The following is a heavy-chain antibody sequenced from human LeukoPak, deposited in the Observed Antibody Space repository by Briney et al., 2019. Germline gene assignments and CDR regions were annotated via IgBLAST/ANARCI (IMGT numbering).Heavy chain of an antibody. J-gene: IGHJ4*02. CDR1: GGSFSGYY. CDR3: ARMSRLATVTTPRWYFDY. Sequence: SETLSLTCAVYGGSFSGYYWSWIRQPPGKGLEWIGEINHSGSTNYNPSLKSRVTISVDTSENQFSLKLSSVTAADTAVYYCARMSRLATVTTPRWYFDYWGQGTLVTVSS. D-gene: IGHD4-17*01. CDR2: INHSGST. V-gene: IGHV4-34*01.